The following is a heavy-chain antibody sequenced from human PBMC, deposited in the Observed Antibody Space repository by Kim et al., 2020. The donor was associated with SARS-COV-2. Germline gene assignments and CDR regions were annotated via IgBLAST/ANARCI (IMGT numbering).Heavy chain of an antibody. CDR1: GGSFSGYY. Sequence: SETLSLTCAVYGGSFSGYYWSWIRQPPGKGLEWIGEINHSGSTNYNPSLKSRVTISVDTSKNQFSLKLSSVTAADTAVYYCARNQGGGGYYHYYYYMDVWGKGTTVTVSS. D-gene: IGHD3-16*01. CDR3: ARNQGGGGYYHYYYYMDV. J-gene: IGHJ6*03. V-gene: IGHV4-34*01. CDR2: INHSGST.